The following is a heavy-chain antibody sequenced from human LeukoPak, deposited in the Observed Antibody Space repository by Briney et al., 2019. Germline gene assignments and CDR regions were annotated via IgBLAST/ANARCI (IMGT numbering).Heavy chain of an antibody. Sequence: PSETLSLTCAVYGGSFSGYYWSWIRQPPGKGLEWIGEINHSGSTSYNPSLKSRGTISVDTSKNQFSLKLSSVTAADTAVYYCARGPPYYDFWSGYYTGDNWFDPWGQGTLVTVSS. CDR1: GGSFSGYY. CDR3: ARGPPYYDFWSGYYTGDNWFDP. V-gene: IGHV4-34*01. J-gene: IGHJ5*02. CDR2: INHSGST. D-gene: IGHD3-3*01.